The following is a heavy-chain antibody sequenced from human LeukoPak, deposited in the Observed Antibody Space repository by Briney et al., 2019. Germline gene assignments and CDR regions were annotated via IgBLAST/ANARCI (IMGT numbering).Heavy chain of an antibody. CDR3: ARAGPPQYFDY. CDR2: IKQDGSEK. V-gene: IGHV3-7*03. J-gene: IGHJ4*02. Sequence: PGGSRRLSCAASGFTFSSYWMSWVRQAPGKGLEWVANIKQDGSEKYYVDSVKGRFTISRDNAKNSLYLQMNSLRAEDTAVYYCARAGPPQYFDYWGQGALVTVSS. CDR1: GFTFSSYW.